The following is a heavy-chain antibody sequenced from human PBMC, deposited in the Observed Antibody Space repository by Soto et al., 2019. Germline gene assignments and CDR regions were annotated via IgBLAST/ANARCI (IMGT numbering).Heavy chain of an antibody. CDR1: GFTLSGYA. CDR2: ISTTGVGT. Sequence: EVQLVESGGGLAQPGGSLRLSCAASGFTLSGYAMDWVRQAPGKGPEYVSGISTTGVGTYYANSVQGRFTISRDNSKNTVYLQMGSLRPEDMAVYYCARRARQDFYYMDVWGKGTTVTVSS. V-gene: IGHV3-64*01. D-gene: IGHD6-6*01. CDR3: ARRARQDFYYMDV. J-gene: IGHJ6*03.